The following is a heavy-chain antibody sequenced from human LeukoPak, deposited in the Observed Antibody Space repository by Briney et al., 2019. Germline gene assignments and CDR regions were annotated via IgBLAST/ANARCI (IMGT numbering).Heavy chain of an antibody. V-gene: IGHV4-59*01. CDR2: IYYSGST. D-gene: IGHD3-16*01. CDR1: GGSISSYY. Sequence: SGEALTLSCTVSGGSISSYYWSWLRQPPGKGLEWIAYIYYSGSTNYNPSLKSRVIISVDTSKNQFSLKLSSVTGADTAVYYCARYSGLEGFGNFDYWGQGTLVTVSS. J-gene: IGHJ4*02. CDR3: ARYSGLEGFGNFDY.